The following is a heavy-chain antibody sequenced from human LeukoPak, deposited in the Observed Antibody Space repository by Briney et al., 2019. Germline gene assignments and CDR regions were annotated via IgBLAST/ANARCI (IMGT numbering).Heavy chain of an antibody. Sequence: SQTLSLTCAISGDSVSVNIASRNWIRQSPSSCLECLGWTYYMSTWYNDYAVSVKSRITINPDTSKNQFSLQLNSVTPEDTAVYYCARGSALYYYDSSGYMPARRYYFDYWGQGTLVTVSS. CDR2: TYYMSTWYN. CDR3: ARGSALYYYDSSGYMPARRYYFDY. D-gene: IGHD3-22*01. V-gene: IGHV6-1*01. J-gene: IGHJ4*02. CDR1: GDSVSVNIAS.